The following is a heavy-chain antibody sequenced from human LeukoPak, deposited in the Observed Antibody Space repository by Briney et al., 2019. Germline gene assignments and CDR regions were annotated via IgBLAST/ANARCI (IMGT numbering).Heavy chain of an antibody. CDR3: ARGRPAYDYYGSGVVMDV. CDR2: INHSGST. V-gene: IGHV4-34*01. D-gene: IGHD3-10*01. CDR1: GGSFSGYY. J-gene: IGHJ6*03. Sequence: PSETLSLTCAVYGGSFSGYYWSWIRQPPGKGLEWIGEINHSGSTNYNPSLKSRVTISVDTSKNQFSLKLSSVTAADTAVYYCARGRPAYDYYGSGVVMDVWGKGTTVTVPS.